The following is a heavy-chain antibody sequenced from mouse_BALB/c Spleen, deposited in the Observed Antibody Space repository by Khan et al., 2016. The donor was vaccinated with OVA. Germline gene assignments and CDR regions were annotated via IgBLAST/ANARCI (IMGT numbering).Heavy chain of an antibody. CDR3: APYYYGSSAWFAY. D-gene: IGHD1-1*01. Sequence: QVQLQQSGAELMKPGASVKISCKATGYKFSSYWIEWVKQRPGHGLEWIGEILPGSDNTNYNEKFKGKATFTADSSSNTAYMQLSSLTSEDSAVYYCAPYYYGSSAWFAYWGQGTLGTVAA. CDR1: GYKFSSYW. CDR2: ILPGSDNT. J-gene: IGHJ3*01. V-gene: IGHV1-9*01.